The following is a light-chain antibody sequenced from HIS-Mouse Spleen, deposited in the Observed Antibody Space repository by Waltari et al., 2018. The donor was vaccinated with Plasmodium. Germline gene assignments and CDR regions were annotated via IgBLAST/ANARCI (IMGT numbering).Light chain of an antibody. Sequence: QSVLTQPPSVSAAPGQKVTISFSGSSPNIGNNYVSWFQQLPGTAPKLLIYDNNKRPSGIPDRFSGSKSGTSATLGITGLQTGDEADYYCGTWDSSLSAGVVFGGGTKLTVL. CDR2: DNN. V-gene: IGLV1-51*01. CDR3: GTWDSSLSAGVV. J-gene: IGLJ2*01. CDR1: SPNIGNNY.